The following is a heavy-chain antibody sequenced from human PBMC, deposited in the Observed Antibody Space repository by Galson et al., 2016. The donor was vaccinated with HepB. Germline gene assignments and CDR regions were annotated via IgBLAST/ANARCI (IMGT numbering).Heavy chain of an antibody. Sequence: SVKVSCKASGYTFIGHWMHWVRQAPGQGLEWMGWISAYNGNTNYAQKLQGRVTMTTDTSTSTVYMELRSLRSDDTAVYYCARDLPDYFDYWGQGTLVTVSS. CDR3: ARDLPDYFDY. CDR1: GYTFIGHW. CDR2: ISAYNGNT. J-gene: IGHJ4*02. V-gene: IGHV1-18*04.